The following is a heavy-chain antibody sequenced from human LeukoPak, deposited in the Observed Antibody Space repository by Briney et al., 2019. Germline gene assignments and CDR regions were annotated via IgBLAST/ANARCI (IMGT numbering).Heavy chain of an antibody. J-gene: IGHJ4*02. CDR2: VIPIFGTA. Sequence: SVKVSCKASGGTFSSYAISWVRQAPGQGLEWMGGVIPIFGTANYAQKFQGRVTITTDESTSTAYMELSSLRSEDTAVYYCASLEMATISYFDYWGQGTLVTVSS. CDR1: GGTFSSYA. V-gene: IGHV1-69*05. CDR3: ASLEMATISYFDY. D-gene: IGHD5-24*01.